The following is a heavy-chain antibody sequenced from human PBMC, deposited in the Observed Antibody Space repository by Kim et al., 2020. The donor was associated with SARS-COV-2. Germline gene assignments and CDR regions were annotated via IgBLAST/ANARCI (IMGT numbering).Heavy chain of an antibody. CDR3: ARLDIAFDI. V-gene: IGHV4-39*01. CDR2: GST. D-gene: IGHD5-12*01. J-gene: IGHJ3*02. Sequence: GSTYDNPSLKSRVTISVDTSKNQFSLKLSSVTAADTAVYYCARLDIAFDIWGQGTMVTVSS.